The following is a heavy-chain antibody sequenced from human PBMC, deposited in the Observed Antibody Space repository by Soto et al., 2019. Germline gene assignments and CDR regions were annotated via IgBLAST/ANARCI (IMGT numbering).Heavy chain of an antibody. V-gene: IGHV3-53*01. CDR2: MYPGGNT. CDR1: GFTVISDY. D-gene: IGHD2-21*01. CDR3: ARGIGVARDDLDV. Sequence: GGSLRLSCAASGFTVISDYMTWVRQAPGKGLEWVSVMYPGGNTYYADSVKGRFTISRDNSKNTLFLQMNSLRAEDTAVYYCARGIGVARDDLDVWGQGTTVTVSS. J-gene: IGHJ6*02.